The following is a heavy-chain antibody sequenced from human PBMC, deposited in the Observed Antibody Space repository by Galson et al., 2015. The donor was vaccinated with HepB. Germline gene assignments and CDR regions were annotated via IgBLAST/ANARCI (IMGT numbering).Heavy chain of an antibody. CDR2: ISYDGRNK. Sequence: SLRLSCAASGFTFSSYALHWVRQAPGKGLEWVALISYDGRNKYYADSVKGRFTISRDNSENTLYLQMNSLRADDTAVYYCARGYSSGWANYYSYYGMDVWGQGTTVTVSS. D-gene: IGHD6-19*01. J-gene: IGHJ6*02. CDR1: GFTFSSYA. CDR3: ARGYSSGWANYYSYYGMDV. V-gene: IGHV3-30*04.